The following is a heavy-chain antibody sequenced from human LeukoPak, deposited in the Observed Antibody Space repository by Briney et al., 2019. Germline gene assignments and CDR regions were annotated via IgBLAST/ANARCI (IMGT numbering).Heavy chain of an antibody. V-gene: IGHV3-7*01. CDR2: IKEDGSEK. J-gene: IGHJ4*02. D-gene: IGHD4-17*01. CDR1: GFTFSSYG. Sequence: GGSLRLSCAASGFTFSSYGMHWVRQAPGKGLEWVANIKEDGSEKYYVDSVKGRFTLSRDNAKNSLYLQMNSLRAEDTAVYYCARGHYGLDCWGQGTLVIVSS. CDR3: ARGHYGLDC.